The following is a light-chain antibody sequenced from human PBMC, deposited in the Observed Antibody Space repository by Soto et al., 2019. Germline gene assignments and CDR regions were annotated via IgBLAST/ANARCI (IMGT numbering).Light chain of an antibody. Sequence: QSALTQPASVSGSPGQSITISCTGTSSDVGGHRYVSWYQQHPGRAPKLMIYEVSNRASGVSNRFSGSKSGSTASLTISGLQAEDEADYYCSSYTSSNTVLFGGGTQLTVL. CDR2: EVS. J-gene: IGLJ2*01. CDR1: SSDVGGHRY. V-gene: IGLV2-14*01. CDR3: SSYTSSNTVL.